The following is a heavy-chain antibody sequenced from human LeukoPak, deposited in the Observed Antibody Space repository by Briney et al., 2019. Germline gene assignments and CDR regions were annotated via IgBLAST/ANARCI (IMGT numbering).Heavy chain of an antibody. D-gene: IGHD3-3*01. CDR2: ISFSGSTI. CDR3: AREGHDFWSGYYRYYYYYMDV. V-gene: IGHV3-11*04. Sequence: GGSLRLSCAASGFTFSDYYLSWIRQAPGKGLEWVSYISFSGSTIFYADSVKGRFTISRDNAKNSLYLQMNSLRAEDTAVYYCAREGHDFWSGYYRYYYYYMDVWGKGTTVTVSS. CDR1: GFTFSDYY. J-gene: IGHJ6*03.